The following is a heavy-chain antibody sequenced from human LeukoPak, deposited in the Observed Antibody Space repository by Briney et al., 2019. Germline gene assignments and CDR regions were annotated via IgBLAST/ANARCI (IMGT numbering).Heavy chain of an antibody. CDR2: INPKNAGT. Sequence: EASVTVSCKASGYTFTGHYIHWVRQAPGQGLEWMGWINPKNAGTNYAQKFQGRVTMTRDTSTGTAYMELSRLRSDDSAVYYCARTLYIAAAPGGFDYWGQGTLVAVSS. CDR1: GYTFTGHY. CDR3: ARTLYIAAAPGGFDY. J-gene: IGHJ4*02. D-gene: IGHD6-13*01. V-gene: IGHV1-2*02.